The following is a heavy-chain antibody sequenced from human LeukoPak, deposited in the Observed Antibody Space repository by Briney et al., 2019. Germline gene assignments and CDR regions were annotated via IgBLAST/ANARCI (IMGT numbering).Heavy chain of an antibody. CDR3: ARDVAGNTFDY. CDR2: IYYSGDT. Sequence: SETLSLTCTVSGASISSGNYYWGWIRQPPGKGLEWLGSIYYSGDTYNNPPLKSRVTISVDTAKSQFSLRLTSMTAADTAVYYCARDVAGNTFDYWGQGTLVTVSS. V-gene: IGHV4-39*07. J-gene: IGHJ4*02. CDR1: GASISSGNYY. D-gene: IGHD5-12*01.